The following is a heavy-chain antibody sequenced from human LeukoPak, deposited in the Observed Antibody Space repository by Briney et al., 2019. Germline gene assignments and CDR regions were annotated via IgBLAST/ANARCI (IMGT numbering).Heavy chain of an antibody. CDR2: VSGRDDST. Sequence: GGSLRLSCAASGFNFSNYAMSWVRQAPGKGLEWVSAVSGRDDSTYYADSVKGRFTISRDNSKNTLYLQMNSLRAEDTAVYYCAKWGDYDILTGYYDSDYWGQGTLVTVSS. CDR3: AKWGDYDILTGYYDSDY. V-gene: IGHV3-23*01. D-gene: IGHD3-9*01. J-gene: IGHJ4*02. CDR1: GFNFSNYA.